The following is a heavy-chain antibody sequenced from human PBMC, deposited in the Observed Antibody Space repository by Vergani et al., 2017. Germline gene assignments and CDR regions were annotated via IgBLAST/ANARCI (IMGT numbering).Heavy chain of an antibody. D-gene: IGHD4-17*01. CDR3: ARNDYGDLDY. Sequence: EVQLLESGGGLVQPGGSLRLSCAASGFTFSSYAMSWVRQAPGKGLEWVSGISGTGGSTYYADSVKGRFTISRDNSKNSLYLQMNSLRAEDTAVYYCARNDYGDLDYWGQGTLVTVSS. CDR1: GFTFSSYA. CDR2: ISGTGGST. J-gene: IGHJ4*02. V-gene: IGHV3-23*01.